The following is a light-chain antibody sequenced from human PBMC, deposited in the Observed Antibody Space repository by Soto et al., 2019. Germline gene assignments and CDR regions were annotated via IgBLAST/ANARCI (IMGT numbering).Light chain of an antibody. Sequence: ETGLTQSPATLSVSPGERATFSCKASQSVNTNLAWYQQKPGQVPRLLIYGAFTRATCIPARFSGSGSGTAFTLSISSLQSDDFAIGHCQQYYSWAYPFSPGTKLVIK. CDR2: GAF. CDR3: QQYYSWAYP. J-gene: IGKJ2*01. CDR1: QSVNTN. V-gene: IGKV3-15*01.